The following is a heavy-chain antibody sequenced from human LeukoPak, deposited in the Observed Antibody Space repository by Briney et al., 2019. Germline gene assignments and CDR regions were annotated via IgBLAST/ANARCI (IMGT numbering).Heavy chain of an antibody. CDR2: ISAYNGAT. J-gene: IGHJ4*02. CDR1: GYTFTSYA. D-gene: IGHD6-13*01. V-gene: IGHV1-18*01. CDR3: ARDRSSSWYYFDY. Sequence: ASVKVSCKASGYTFTSYAISWVRQAPGQGLEWMGWISAYNGATKYAQKPQGRVTMTTDTSTSTAYVELRSLRSDDTAVYCCARDRSSSWYYFDYWGQGTLVTVSS.